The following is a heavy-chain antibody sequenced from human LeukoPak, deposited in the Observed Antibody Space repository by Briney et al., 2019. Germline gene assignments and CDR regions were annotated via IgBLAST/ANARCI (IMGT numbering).Heavy chain of an antibody. D-gene: IGHD6-19*01. CDR2: ISSSGSTI. CDR1: GFTFSSYE. Sequence: GGSLRLSCAASGFTFSSYEMNWVRQAPGKGLEWVSYISSSGSTIYYADSVKGRFTISRDNAKNSLYLQMNSLRAEDTAVYCCAPQGPSSGWYAYFDYWGQGTLVTVSS. CDR3: APQGPSSGWYAYFDY. J-gene: IGHJ4*02. V-gene: IGHV3-48*03.